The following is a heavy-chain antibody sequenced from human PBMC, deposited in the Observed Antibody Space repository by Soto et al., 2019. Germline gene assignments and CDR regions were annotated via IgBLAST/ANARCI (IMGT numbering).Heavy chain of an antibody. Sequence: QLVQSGGEVKKPGASVKVSCKASGYSFTNYGTTWVRQAPGQGFEWMGWISAYNGDTNYAQKLQGRVTMTTDASTSTAYLELRSLRSDDTAVYYCARDRGVAPPVAGNTHYYYYMDVWGKGTTVTVSS. CDR1: GYSFTNYG. CDR2: ISAYNGDT. CDR3: ARDRGVAPPVAGNTHYYYYMDV. J-gene: IGHJ6*03. D-gene: IGHD6-19*01. V-gene: IGHV1-18*01.